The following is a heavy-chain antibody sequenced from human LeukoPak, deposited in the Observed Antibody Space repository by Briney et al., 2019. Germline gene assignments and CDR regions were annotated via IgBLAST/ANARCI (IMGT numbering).Heavy chain of an antibody. CDR2: ISSSSSYI. V-gene: IGHV3-21*01. J-gene: IGHJ3*02. CDR3: ARDWHSSGWYLCAFDI. CDR1: GFTFSSYS. D-gene: IGHD6-19*01. Sequence: GGSLRLSCAASGFTFSSYSMNWVRQAPGKGLEWVSSISSSSSYIYYADSVKGRFTISRDNAKNSLYLQMNSLRAEDTAVYYCARDWHSSGWYLCAFDIWGQGTMVTVSS.